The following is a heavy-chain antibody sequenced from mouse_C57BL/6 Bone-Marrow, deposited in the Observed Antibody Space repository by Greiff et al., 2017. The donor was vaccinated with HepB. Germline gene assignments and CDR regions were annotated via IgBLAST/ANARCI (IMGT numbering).Heavy chain of an antibody. V-gene: IGHV1-18*01. CDR2: INPNNGGT. J-gene: IGHJ4*01. Sequence: VQLQQPGPELVKPGASVKIPCKASGYTFTDYNMDWVKQSHGKSLEWIGDINPNNGGTNYNQKFKGKATLTVAKSSRTAYMELRSLTSEDTAVYYCARRRVYYCGSSGKMDYWGQGTSVTVSS. CDR1: GYTFTDYN. D-gene: IGHD1-1*01. CDR3: ARRRVYYCGSSGKMDY.